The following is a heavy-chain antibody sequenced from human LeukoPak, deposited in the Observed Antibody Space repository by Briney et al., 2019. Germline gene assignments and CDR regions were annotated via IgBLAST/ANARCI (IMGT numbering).Heavy chain of an antibody. CDR1: GFTFSSYW. CDR2: ISPDGSTT. CDR3: TRDFDFSSAI. Sequence: GGSLRLSCAASGFTFSSYWMHWVRQAPGKGLVWVSRISPDGSTTGHADSVKGRFTTSRDNAKNTLFLQMNSLRAEDTAVYYCTRDFDFSSAIWGQGTLVTVSS. J-gene: IGHJ4*02. V-gene: IGHV3-74*01. D-gene: IGHD3-3*01.